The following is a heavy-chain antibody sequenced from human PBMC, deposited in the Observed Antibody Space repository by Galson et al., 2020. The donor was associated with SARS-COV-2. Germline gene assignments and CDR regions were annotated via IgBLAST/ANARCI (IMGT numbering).Heavy chain of an antibody. Sequence: ASVKVSCKASGYTFTSYGISWVRQTPGQGLEWMGWIIAYNGNTNYAQKLQGRVTMTTDTSTSTAYMELRSLRSDDTAVYYCARGLVLGVSSSSRVAYYYYGMDVWGQGTTVTVSS. CDR2: IIAYNGNT. V-gene: IGHV1-18*04. D-gene: IGHD6-6*01. CDR1: GYTFTSYG. CDR3: ARGLVLGVSSSSRVAYYYYGMDV. J-gene: IGHJ6*02.